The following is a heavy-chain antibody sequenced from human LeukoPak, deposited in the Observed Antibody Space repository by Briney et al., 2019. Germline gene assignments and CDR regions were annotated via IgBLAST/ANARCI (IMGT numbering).Heavy chain of an antibody. CDR3: ARYTQLAFDY. Sequence: KPSETLSLTCAVYGGSFSGYYWSWIRQPPGKGLEWIGYIYYSGSTYYNPSLKSRVTISVDTSKNQFSLKLSSVTAADTAVYYCARYTQLAFDYWGQGTLVTVSS. CDR1: GGSFSGYY. CDR2: IYYSGST. J-gene: IGHJ4*02. V-gene: IGHV4-30-4*08. D-gene: IGHD6-13*01.